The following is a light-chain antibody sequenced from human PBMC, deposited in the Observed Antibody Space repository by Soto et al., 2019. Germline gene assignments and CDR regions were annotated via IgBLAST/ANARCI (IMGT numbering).Light chain of an antibody. CDR1: QSVSSN. Sequence: EIVMTQSPATLSVSPGERVTLSCRASQSVSSNLAWYQQKPGQAPRLLIYGASTRATGIPARFSGSGSGTEFTLTISSLQSEDFAVYYCQQYNKWPPYTFGQGNKLEIK. CDR2: GAS. J-gene: IGKJ2*01. CDR3: QQYNKWPPYT. V-gene: IGKV3-15*01.